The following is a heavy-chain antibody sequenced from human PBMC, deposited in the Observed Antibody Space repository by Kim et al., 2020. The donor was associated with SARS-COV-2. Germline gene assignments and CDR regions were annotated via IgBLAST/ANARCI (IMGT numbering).Heavy chain of an antibody. CDR1: GFTFSDHY. Sequence: GGSLRLSCAASGFTFSDHYMDWVRQAPGKGLEWVGRTRNKANSYTTEYAASVKGRFTISRDDSKNSLYLQMNSLKTEDTAVYYCARGGGTSLLSYYFDYWGQGTLVTVSS. CDR3: ARGGGTSLLSYYFDY. J-gene: IGHJ4*02. D-gene: IGHD2-15*01. V-gene: IGHV3-72*01. CDR2: TRNKANSYTT.